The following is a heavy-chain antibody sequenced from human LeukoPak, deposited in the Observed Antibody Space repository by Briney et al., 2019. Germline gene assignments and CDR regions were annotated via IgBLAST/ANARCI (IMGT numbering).Heavy chain of an antibody. J-gene: IGHJ4*02. Sequence: GGSLRLSCAASGFDFNIYEMIWVRQAPGKEPEWISYISSSGSLVYYADSVKGRFTVSRDNAQKSLFLQMNGLRVEDTAMYYCARDSLHNYGGTGYGYYFDYWGQGAPVTVSS. CDR3: ARDSLHNYGGTGYGYYFDY. CDR2: ISSSGSLV. V-gene: IGHV3-48*03. CDR1: GFDFNIYE. D-gene: IGHD4/OR15-4a*01.